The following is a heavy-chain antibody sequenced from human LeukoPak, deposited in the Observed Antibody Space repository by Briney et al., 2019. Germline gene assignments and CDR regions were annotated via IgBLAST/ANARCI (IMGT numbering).Heavy chain of an antibody. CDR3: ARRGYSSSSFNYGMDV. D-gene: IGHD6-6*01. J-gene: IGHJ6*02. Sequence: SETLSLTCTVSGDSLSSYYWSWMRQPAGKGLEWIGRIYTSGSTNYNPSLKSRVTISVDTSKNQFSLKLSSVTAADTAVYYCARRGYSSSSFNYGMDVWGQGTTVTVSS. CDR1: GDSLSSYY. V-gene: IGHV4-4*07. CDR2: IYTSGST.